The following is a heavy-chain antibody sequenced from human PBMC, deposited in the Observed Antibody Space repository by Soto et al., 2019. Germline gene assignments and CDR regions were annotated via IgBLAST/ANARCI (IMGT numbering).Heavy chain of an antibody. J-gene: IGHJ4*02. V-gene: IGHV4-39*01. Sequence: SETLSLTCTVSGGSISSSSYYWGWIRQPPGKGLEWIGSIYYSGSTYYNPSLKSRVTISVDTSKNQFSLELSSVTAADTAVYYCAKINFSGSYFPLVVGYWGQGTLVTVSS. D-gene: IGHD1-26*01. CDR3: AKINFSGSYFPLVVGY. CDR1: GGSISSSSYY. CDR2: IYYSGST.